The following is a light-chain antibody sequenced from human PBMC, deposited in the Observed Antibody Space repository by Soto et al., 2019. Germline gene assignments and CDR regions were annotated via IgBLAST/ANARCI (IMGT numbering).Light chain of an antibody. CDR2: DVS. V-gene: IGLV2-14*01. J-gene: IGLJ1*01. CDR3: SSYTNSNTLV. Sequence: QSALTQPASVSGSPGQSITISCTASDVGGYNYVSWYQQHPGKAPKLMIYDVSNRPSGVSNRFSGSKSGNTASLTISGLQVEDEADYYCSSYTNSNTLVFGTGTKLTVL. CDR1: SDVGGYNY.